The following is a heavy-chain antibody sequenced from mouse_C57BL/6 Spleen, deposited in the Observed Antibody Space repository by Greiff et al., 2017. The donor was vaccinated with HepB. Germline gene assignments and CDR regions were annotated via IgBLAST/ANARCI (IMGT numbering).Heavy chain of an antibody. CDR1: GYTFTNYW. J-gene: IGHJ4*01. Sequence: VQLQQSGAELVRPGTSVKMSCKASGYTFTNYWIGWAKQRPGLGLEWIGDIYPGGGYTNYNEKFKGKATLTADKSSSTAYMQFSSLTSEDSAIYYCAREGYYGSSYDYAMDYWGQGTSVTVSS. CDR3: AREGYYGSSYDYAMDY. CDR2: IYPGGGYT. V-gene: IGHV1-63*01. D-gene: IGHD1-1*01.